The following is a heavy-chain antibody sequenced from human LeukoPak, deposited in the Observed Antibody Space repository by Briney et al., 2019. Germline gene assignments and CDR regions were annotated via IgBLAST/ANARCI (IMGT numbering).Heavy chain of an antibody. CDR2: IYYSGST. J-gene: IGHJ6*02. CDR3: ARAPGYCSSSSCYVHYYGMDV. Sequence: PSETLSLTCTVYGGSISSYYWSWIRQPPGKGLEWIGYIYYSGSTNYNPSLKSRVTISVDTSKNQFSLKLSSVTAADTAVYYCARAPGYCSSSSCYVHYYGMDVWGQGTTVTVSS. CDR1: GGSISSYY. V-gene: IGHV4-59*01. D-gene: IGHD2-2*01.